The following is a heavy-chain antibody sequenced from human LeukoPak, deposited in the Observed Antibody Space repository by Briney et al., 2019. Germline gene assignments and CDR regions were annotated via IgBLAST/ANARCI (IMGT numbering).Heavy chain of an antibody. D-gene: IGHD6-6*01. CDR1: GFNFSKIW. Sequence: GGSLRLSCAASGFNFSKIWMSWFRQAPGKGLEWVGRIKSKTDGETTGYAAFVQGRFTISRDDSKNTLYLDMNSLETEDAAVYYCTSLVFWGQGTPVIVSS. V-gene: IGHV3-15*01. J-gene: IGHJ1*01. CDR2: IKSKTDGETT. CDR3: TSLVF.